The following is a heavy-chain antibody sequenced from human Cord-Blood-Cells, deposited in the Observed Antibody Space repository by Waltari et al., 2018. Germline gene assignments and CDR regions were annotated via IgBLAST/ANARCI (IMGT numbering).Heavy chain of an antibody. CDR3: ARDGRYYYDSSGYYFDY. CDR1: GFTFSSYW. CDR2: IKQDGSEK. D-gene: IGHD3-22*01. V-gene: IGHV3-7*01. J-gene: IGHJ4*02. Sequence: EVQLVESGGGLVQPGGSLRLSCAASGFTFSSYWMSWVRPAPGKGLEWVANIKQDGSEKYYVDSVKGRFTISRDNAKNSLYLQMNSLRAEDTAVYYCARDGRYYYDSSGYYFDYWGQGTLVTVSS.